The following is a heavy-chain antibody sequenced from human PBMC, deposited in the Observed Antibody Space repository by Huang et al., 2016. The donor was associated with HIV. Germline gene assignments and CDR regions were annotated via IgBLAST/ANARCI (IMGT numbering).Heavy chain of an antibody. CDR2: IKSDVGRS. CDR1: GFTFSSYW. D-gene: IGHD3-22*01. CDR3: VRDPRIQSWLNYFDY. J-gene: IGHJ4*02. V-gene: IGHV3-74*01. Sequence: EVQLVESGGGLVQPGGSLRLTCAASGFTFSSYWMHWVRQAPGKGLVGGARIKSDVGRSGYADSVKGRFTISRDNAKTTLYLQMNSLRAEDTAVYYCVRDPRIQSWLNYFDYWGQGTLVSVSS.